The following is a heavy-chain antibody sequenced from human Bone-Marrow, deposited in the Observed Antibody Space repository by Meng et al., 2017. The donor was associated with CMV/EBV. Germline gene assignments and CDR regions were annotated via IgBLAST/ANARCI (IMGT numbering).Heavy chain of an antibody. D-gene: IGHD1-26*01. V-gene: IGHV3-21*01. CDR1: GFTFSSYS. CDR3: AREYSGSYGHWFDP. J-gene: IGHJ5*02. Sequence: GESLKISCAASGFTFSSYSMNWVRQAPGKGLEWVSSISSSSSYIYYADSVKGRFTISRANAKNSLYLQMNSLRAEDTAVYYCAREYSGSYGHWFDPWGQGTRVTGSS. CDR2: ISSSSSYI.